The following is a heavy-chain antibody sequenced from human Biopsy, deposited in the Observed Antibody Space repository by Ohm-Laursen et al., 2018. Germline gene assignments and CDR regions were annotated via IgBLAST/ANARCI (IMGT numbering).Heavy chain of an antibody. J-gene: IGHJ2*01. V-gene: IGHV4-59*01. D-gene: IGHD3-22*01. CDR1: GDSISSYY. Sequence: SETLSLTCTVSGDSISSYYWSWIRQPPGKGLEWIGYVSYTGSTDYNPSLQSRVTISVDTSKNHFSLRLRSVTPADTAIYYCARDRGYYSDRTVPGYFDLWGRGTPVTVSS. CDR2: VSYTGST. CDR3: ARDRGYYSDRTVPGYFDL.